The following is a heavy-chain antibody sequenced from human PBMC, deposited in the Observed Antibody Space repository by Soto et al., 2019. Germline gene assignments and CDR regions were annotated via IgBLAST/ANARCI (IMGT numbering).Heavy chain of an antibody. V-gene: IGHV4-31*03. J-gene: IGHJ4*02. Sequence: QVQLQESGPGLVKPSQTLSLTCTVSGGSISSGGYYWSWIRQHPGKALEWIGNIYYSGSTYYNPSLKSRVTISVDTSKNQFSLKLSSVTAADTAVYYCARLGDDSSGYYRDYWGQGTLVTVSS. CDR3: ARLGDDSSGYYRDY. CDR1: GGSISSGGYY. D-gene: IGHD3-22*01. CDR2: IYYSGST.